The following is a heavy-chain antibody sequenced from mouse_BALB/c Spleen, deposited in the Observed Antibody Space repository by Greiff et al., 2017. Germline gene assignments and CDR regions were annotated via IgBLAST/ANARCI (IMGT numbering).Heavy chain of an antibody. CDR2: ISDGGSYT. CDR1: GFTFSDFY. D-gene: IGHD2-1*01. Sequence: EVMLVESGGGLVKPGGSLKLSCAASGFTFSDFYMYWVRQTPEKRLEWVATISDGGSYTYYPDSVKGRFTISRDNAKNNLYLQMSSLKSEDTAMYYCARDAGNLWFAYWGQGTLVTVSA. V-gene: IGHV5-4*02. J-gene: IGHJ3*01. CDR3: ARDAGNLWFAY.